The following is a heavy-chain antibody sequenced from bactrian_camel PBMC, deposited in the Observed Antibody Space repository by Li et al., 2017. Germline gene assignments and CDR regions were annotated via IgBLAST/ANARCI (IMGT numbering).Heavy chain of an antibody. Sequence: HVQLVESGGGSEEPGGSLSLSCAASGWTASWFCMGWFRQTPGGEREAVACIDDDGSIKYADSVRGRFTVSQDNAKNTLYLQLNSVKTDDTAMYYCTKDLGGAGDGPLLDYYAIDSWGKGTQVTVS. CDR1: GWTASWFC. J-gene: IGHJ7*01. CDR2: IDDDGSI. D-gene: IGHD1*01. V-gene: IGHV3S1*01.